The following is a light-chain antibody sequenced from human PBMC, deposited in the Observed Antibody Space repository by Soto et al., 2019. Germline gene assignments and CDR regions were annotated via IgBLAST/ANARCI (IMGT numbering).Light chain of an antibody. V-gene: IGLV1-40*01. CDR1: SSNIGAGSD. CDR3: QSYDSGHWV. CDR2: GNT. Sequence: QTVVTQPPSVSGAPGQRVTISCTGSSSNIGAGSDIHWYQHFPGTAPKLLIYGNTNRPSGVPDRFSGSKSGTSASLAITGLQAEDEADYYCQSYDSGHWVFGGGTQLTVL. J-gene: IGLJ3*02.